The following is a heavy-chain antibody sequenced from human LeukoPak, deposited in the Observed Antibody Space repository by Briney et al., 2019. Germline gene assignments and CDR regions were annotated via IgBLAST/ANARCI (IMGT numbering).Heavy chain of an antibody. J-gene: IGHJ4*02. V-gene: IGHV1-69*05. Sequence: SVKVSCKASEGTFSSYAISWVRQAPGQGLEWMGRIIPIFGTANYAQKFQGRVTITTDESTSTAYMELSSLRSEDTAVYYCARSRKTTVTTNPFDYWGQGTLVTVSS. CDR1: EGTFSSYA. D-gene: IGHD4-17*01. CDR2: IIPIFGTA. CDR3: ARSRKTTVTTNPFDY.